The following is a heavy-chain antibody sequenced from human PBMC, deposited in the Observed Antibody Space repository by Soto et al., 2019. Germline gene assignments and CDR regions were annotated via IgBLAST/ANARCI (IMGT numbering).Heavy chain of an antibody. D-gene: IGHD1-20*01. CDR2: VFYTGFT. CDR3: ASSQKGYNWNYFDH. J-gene: IGHJ4*02. CDR1: GGSISGSYYY. Sequence: SETLSLTCAVSGGSISGSYYYWGWLRQSPGRGPEWIGSVFYTGFTSYNPSLESRVSVSVDTSKNQFSLKASAVTAADTAVYYCASSQKGYNWNYFDHWGQGALVTVSS. V-gene: IGHV4-39*01.